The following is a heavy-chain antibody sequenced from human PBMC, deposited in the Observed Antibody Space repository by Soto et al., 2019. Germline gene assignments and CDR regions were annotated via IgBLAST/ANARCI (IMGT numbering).Heavy chain of an antibody. Sequence: SETLSLTCTVSGGSISSYYWSWIRQPPGKGLEWIGYIYYSGSTNYNPSLKSRVTISVDTSKNQFSLKLSSVTAADTAVYYCARCLSGTKGNIRDYYYYMDVWGKGTTVTVSS. J-gene: IGHJ6*03. CDR3: ARCLSGTKGNIRDYYYYMDV. CDR1: GGSISSYY. CDR2: IYYSGST. V-gene: IGHV4-59*01. D-gene: IGHD1-20*01.